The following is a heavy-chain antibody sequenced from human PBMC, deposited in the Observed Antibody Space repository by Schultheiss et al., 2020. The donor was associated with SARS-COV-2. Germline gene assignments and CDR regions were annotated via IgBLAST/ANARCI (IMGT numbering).Heavy chain of an antibody. J-gene: IGHJ4*02. V-gene: IGHV4-59*08. CDR2: IYYSGST. Sequence: SETLSLTCTVSGGSISSYYWNWIRQPAGQGLEWIGYIYYSGSTYYNPSLKSRVTISVDTSKNQFSLKLSSVTAADTAVYYCARARLWFGELHYDYWGQGTLVTVSS. D-gene: IGHD3-10*01. CDR1: GGSISSYY. CDR3: ARARLWFGELHYDY.